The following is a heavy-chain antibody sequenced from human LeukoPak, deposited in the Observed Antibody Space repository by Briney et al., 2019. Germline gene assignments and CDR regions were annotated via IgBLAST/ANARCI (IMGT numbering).Heavy chain of an antibody. D-gene: IGHD6-13*01. CDR1: GFTFSSYA. Sequence: GGSLRLSCAASGFTFSSYAMSWVRQAPGKGLEWVSAISGSGGSTYYADSVKGRFTISRDNSRNTLYLQMNSLRAEDTAVYYCAKFYTQQLGYFDYWGQGTLVTVSS. CDR3: AKFYTQQLGYFDY. J-gene: IGHJ4*02. V-gene: IGHV3-23*01. CDR2: ISGSGGST.